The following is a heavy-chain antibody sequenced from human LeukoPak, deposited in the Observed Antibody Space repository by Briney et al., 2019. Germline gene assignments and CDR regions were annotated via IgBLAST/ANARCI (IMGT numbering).Heavy chain of an antibody. V-gene: IGHV4-39*01. J-gene: IGHJ6*02. CDR1: GVSIDSSSYY. CDR3: VRGGVSSGWSYYYYYYLMVV. CDR2: IYYTGNT. Sequence: PSETLSLTCTVSGVSIDSSSYYWVWIRQPPGKGLEWIGSIYYTGNTYYKPSLESRVTISVDTSKNQFSLKLSSVTAADTAVYYGVRGGVSSGWSYYYYYYLMVVGGQGTTVTVSS. D-gene: IGHD6-19*01.